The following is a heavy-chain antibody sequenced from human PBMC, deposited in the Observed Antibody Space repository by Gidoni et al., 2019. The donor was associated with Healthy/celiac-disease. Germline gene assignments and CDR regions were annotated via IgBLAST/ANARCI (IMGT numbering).Heavy chain of an antibody. V-gene: IGHV1-18*01. Sequence: SGAEVXKPGASVKVSCKASGYTFTSYGISWVRQAPGQGLEWMGWISAYNGNTNYAQXLQGRVTMNTDTSQTTAYMELRGLXSEDTAVYYCATXXPWHXXYYXMDVWGQGTTVTVSS. J-gene: IGHJ6*02. CDR1: GYTFTSYG. CDR3: ATXXPWHXXYYXMDV. CDR2: ISAYNGNT.